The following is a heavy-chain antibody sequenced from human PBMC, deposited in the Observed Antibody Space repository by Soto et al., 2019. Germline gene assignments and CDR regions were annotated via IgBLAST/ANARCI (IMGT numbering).Heavy chain of an antibody. CDR1: GFTFSICA. Sequence: PGGSLRLSCAASGFTFSICAMSWVRQAPGKGLEWVSTIGGSGGDTSHADFVRGRFTISRDNSRNTLYLQMDSLRAEDTAVYYCAKDAPGSGWLSDYWGQGTLVTVSS. CDR3: AKDAPGSGWLSDY. D-gene: IGHD3-22*01. V-gene: IGHV3-23*01. CDR2: IGGSGGDT. J-gene: IGHJ4*02.